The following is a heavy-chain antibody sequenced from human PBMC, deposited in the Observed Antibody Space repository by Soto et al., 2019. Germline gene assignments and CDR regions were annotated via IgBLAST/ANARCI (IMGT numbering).Heavy chain of an antibody. J-gene: IGHJ6*02. CDR3: ARLNGYCISTNCHGYYGMDV. CDR1: GGSISSSNC. CDR2: IYHSGST. V-gene: IGHV4-4*02. D-gene: IGHD2-2*03. Sequence: SETLSLTCAVSGGSISSSNCWSWVRQPPGKGLEWIGEIYHSGSTNFNPSLKSRVTISVDKSKNQFSLRLSSVTAADTAVYYCARLNGYCISTNCHGYYGMDVWGQGTTVTVSS.